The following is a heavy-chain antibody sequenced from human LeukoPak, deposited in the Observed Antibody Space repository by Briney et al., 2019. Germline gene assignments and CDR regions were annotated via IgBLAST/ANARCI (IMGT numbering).Heavy chain of an antibody. CDR1: GGSISSYY. Sequence: PSETLSLTCTVSGGSISSYYWSWIRQPPGKGLEWIGYIYYSGSTNYNPSLKSRVTISVDTSKNQFSLKLSSVTAADTAVYYYARTTQHYYGSGPGKVFDYWGQGTLVTVSS. D-gene: IGHD3-10*01. V-gene: IGHV4-59*01. CDR2: IYYSGST. CDR3: ARTTQHYYGSGPGKVFDY. J-gene: IGHJ4*02.